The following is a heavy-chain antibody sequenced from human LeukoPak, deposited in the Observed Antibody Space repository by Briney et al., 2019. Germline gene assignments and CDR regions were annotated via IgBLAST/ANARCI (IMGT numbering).Heavy chain of an antibody. J-gene: IGHJ6*02. Sequence: HPGGSLRLSCAASGFTFSSYAMSWVRQAPGKGLEWVSAISGSGGSTYYADSVKGRFTISRDNSKNTLYLQMNSLRAEDTAVYYCAKMLVVPAAIQGVYYYYYGMDVWGQGTTVTVSS. CDR2: ISGSGGST. V-gene: IGHV3-23*01. D-gene: IGHD2-2*02. CDR1: GFTFSSYA. CDR3: AKMLVVPAAIQGVYYYYYGMDV.